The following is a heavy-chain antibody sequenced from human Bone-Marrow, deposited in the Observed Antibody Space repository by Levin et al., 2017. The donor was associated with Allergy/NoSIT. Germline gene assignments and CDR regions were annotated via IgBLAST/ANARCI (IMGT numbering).Heavy chain of an antibody. V-gene: IGHV1-18*01. D-gene: IGHD2-15*01. CDR1: GDTFTNYH. J-gene: IGHJ6*02. CDR2: ISGYTGKA. CDR3: AIVGSSTCPDYYYYGLDV. Sequence: ASVKVSCKTFGDTFTNYHVTWVRQPPGQGLEWMGWISGYTGKADYAQSLQGRVTMTTETSTNTAYMELRSLISDDTAVYYCAIVGSSTCPDYYYYGLDVGGQGTSVTVSS.